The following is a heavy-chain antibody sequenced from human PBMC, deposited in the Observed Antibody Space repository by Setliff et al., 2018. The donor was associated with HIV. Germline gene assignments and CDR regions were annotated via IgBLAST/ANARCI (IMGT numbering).Heavy chain of an antibody. CDR2: ISPYDLSE. CDR1: GYTFIDYF. D-gene: IGHD7-27*01. V-gene: IGHV1-2*02. Sequence: VKVSCKASGYTFIDYFIHWVRQAPGQGPEWMGWISPYDLSERTSQRFRGRVTMTRDTSINAAYLDLSGLTSDDTAFYYCARQFSNSFDSWGQGTLVTVSS. CDR3: ARQFSNSFDS. J-gene: IGHJ4*02.